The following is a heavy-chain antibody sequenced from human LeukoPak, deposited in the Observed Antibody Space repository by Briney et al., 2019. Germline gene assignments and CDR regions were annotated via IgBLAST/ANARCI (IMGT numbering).Heavy chain of an antibody. V-gene: IGHV3-23*01. D-gene: IGHD3-10*01. Sequence: PGGSLRLSCAASGFTFSSYAMSWVRQAPGKGLEWVSIISGSGDSTYYADSVKGRSTISRDNSKNTLYLQMNSLRAEDTAVYYCAKDVVRDYYDSGSPKAFDYWGQGTLVTVSA. CDR2: ISGSGDST. J-gene: IGHJ4*02. CDR3: AKDVVRDYYDSGSPKAFDY. CDR1: GFTFSSYA.